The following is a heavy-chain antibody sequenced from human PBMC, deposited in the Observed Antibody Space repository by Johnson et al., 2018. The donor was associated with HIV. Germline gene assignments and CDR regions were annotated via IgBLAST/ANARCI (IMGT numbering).Heavy chain of an antibody. CDR3: TTDGQDYYASSGADAFDI. Sequence: VQLVESGGCLVKPGGSLRLSCAASGFTFSNAWMSWVRQAPGKGLEWVGRIKSKTDGGTTDYAAPVKGRFTISRDDSKNTLYLQMNSLKTEDTAVYYCTTDGQDYYASSGADAFDIWGQGTMVTVSS. J-gene: IGHJ3*02. V-gene: IGHV3-15*01. CDR2: IKSKTDGGTT. CDR1: GFTFSNAW. D-gene: IGHD3-22*01.